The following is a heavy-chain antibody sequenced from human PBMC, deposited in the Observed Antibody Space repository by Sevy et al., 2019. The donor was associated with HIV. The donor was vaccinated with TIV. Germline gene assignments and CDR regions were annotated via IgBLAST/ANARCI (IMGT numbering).Heavy chain of an antibody. CDR3: ARAKGTVTTWGLTTNAFDI. J-gene: IGHJ3*02. CDR1: GYTFTGYY. Sequence: ASVKVSCKASGYTFTGYYMHWGRQAPGRGLEWMGWINPNSGGTNYAQKFQGRVTMTRDTSISTAYMELSRLRSDDTAVYYCARAKGTVTTWGLTTNAFDIWGQGTMVTVSS. V-gene: IGHV1-2*02. CDR2: INPNSGGT. D-gene: IGHD4-17*01.